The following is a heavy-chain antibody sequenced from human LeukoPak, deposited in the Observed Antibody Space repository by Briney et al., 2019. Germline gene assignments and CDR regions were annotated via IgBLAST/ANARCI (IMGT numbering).Heavy chain of an antibody. V-gene: IGHV3-23*01. CDR1: GFTFSSYA. J-gene: IGHJ4*02. D-gene: IGHD2-2*01. Sequence: GGSLRLSCAASGFTFSSYAMSWVRQAPGKGLEWVSAISGSGGSTYCADSVKGRFTIFRDNSKNTLYLQMNSLRAEDTAVYYCAKVVVVPAATTKTYYFDFWGQGTLVTVSS. CDR3: AKVVVVPAATTKTYYFDF. CDR2: ISGSGGST.